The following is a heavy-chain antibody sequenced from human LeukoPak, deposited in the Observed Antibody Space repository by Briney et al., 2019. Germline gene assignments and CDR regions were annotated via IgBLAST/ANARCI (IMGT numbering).Heavy chain of an antibody. CDR1: GFTFSSYA. Sequence: GGSLRLSCAASGFTFSSYAMSWVRQAPGKGLEWVSAISGNGGSTYYADSVKGRFTISRDNSKNTLYLQMNSLRAEDTAVYYCANDIVATIRPGFDYWGQGTLVTVSS. CDR3: ANDIVATIRPGFDY. V-gene: IGHV3-23*01. CDR2: ISGNGGST. J-gene: IGHJ4*02. D-gene: IGHD5-12*01.